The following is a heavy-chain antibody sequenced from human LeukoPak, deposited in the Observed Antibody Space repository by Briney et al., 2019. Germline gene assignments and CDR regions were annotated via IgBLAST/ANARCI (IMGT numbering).Heavy chain of an antibody. V-gene: IGHV4-39*07. D-gene: IGHD6-13*01. J-gene: IGHJ4*02. CDR1: GGSISSSSYY. CDR2: IYYSGST. CDR3: ARSPGWAAAGNEYYFDY. Sequence: SETLSLTCTVSGGSISSSSYYWGWIRQPPGKGLEWIGSIYYSGSTYNNPSLKSRVTISLDTSKNQFSLKLSSVTAADTAVYYCARSPGWAAAGNEYYFDYWGQGTLVTVSS.